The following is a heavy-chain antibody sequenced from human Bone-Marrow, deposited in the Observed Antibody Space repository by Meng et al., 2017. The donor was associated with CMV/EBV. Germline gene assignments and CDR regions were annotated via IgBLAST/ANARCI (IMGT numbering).Heavy chain of an antibody. Sequence: SETLSLTCAVYGGSFSGYYWSWIRQPPGKGLEWIGEINHSGSTNYNPSLKSRVTISVDTSKNQFPLKLSPVTAADTAVYYCARLLGYCSSTSCQFDPWGQGTLVTVSS. CDR2: INHSGST. CDR1: GGSFSGYY. CDR3: ARLLGYCSSTSCQFDP. D-gene: IGHD2-2*01. V-gene: IGHV4-34*01. J-gene: IGHJ5*02.